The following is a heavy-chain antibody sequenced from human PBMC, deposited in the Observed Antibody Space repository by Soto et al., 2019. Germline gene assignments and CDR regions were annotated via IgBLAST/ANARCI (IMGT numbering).Heavy chain of an antibody. CDR1: GFTFSSYA. Sequence: EVQLLESGGGLVQPGGSLRLSCAASGFTFSSYAMSWVRQAPGKGLEWVSAISGSGGSTYYADSVKGRFTISRDNSKNTLYLQMNSLRAEDTAVYYCAKGNSRGAAPLRLLGYCTNGVCPKPYYFDYWGQGTLVTVSS. CDR3: AKGNSRGAAPLRLLGYCTNGVCPKPYYFDY. CDR2: ISGSGGST. D-gene: IGHD2-8*01. V-gene: IGHV3-23*01. J-gene: IGHJ4*02.